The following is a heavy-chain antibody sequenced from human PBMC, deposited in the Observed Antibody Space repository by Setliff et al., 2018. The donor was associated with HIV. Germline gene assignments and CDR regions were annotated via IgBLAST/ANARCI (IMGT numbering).Heavy chain of an antibody. CDR3: AKGAGPTTLAEPFDS. J-gene: IGHJ4*02. CDR2: IWYDGSNK. V-gene: IGHV3-33*08. CDR1: GFTFSSYG. D-gene: IGHD1-26*01. Sequence: GALRLSCAASGFTFSSYGMHWVRQAPGRGLEWVAVIWYDGSNKYYADSVKGRFTISRDNSRNTLYLQMNSLRAEDTALYFCAKGAGPTTLAEPFDSWGQGTLVTVSS.